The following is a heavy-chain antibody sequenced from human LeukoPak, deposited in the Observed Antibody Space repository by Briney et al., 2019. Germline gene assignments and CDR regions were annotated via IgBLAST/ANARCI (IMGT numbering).Heavy chain of an antibody. CDR3: AREHTYYYDSSGYPYAFDI. D-gene: IGHD3-22*01. Sequence: PGGSLRLSCAASGFTFSSYGMHWVRQAPGKGLEWVAVIWYDGSNKYYADSVKGRFTISRDNSKNTLYLQMNSLRAEDTAVYYCAREHTYYYDSSGYPYAFDIWGQGTMVTVSS. V-gene: IGHV3-33*08. CDR1: GFTFSSYG. J-gene: IGHJ3*02. CDR2: IWYDGSNK.